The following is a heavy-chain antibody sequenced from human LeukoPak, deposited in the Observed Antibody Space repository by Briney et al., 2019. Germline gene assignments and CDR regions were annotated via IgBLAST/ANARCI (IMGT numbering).Heavy chain of an antibody. CDR1: GGTFSSYA. J-gene: IGHJ4*02. CDR2: INPNSGDT. D-gene: IGHD3-16*01. Sequence: EASVKVSCKASGGTFSSYAISWVRQDPGQGLEWMGWINPNSGDTNYAQKFQGRVTMTRDTSISTAYMELSRLRSDDTAVYYCATQRGSYLWWTGFDYWGQGTLVTVSS. CDR3: ATQRGSYLWWTGFDY. V-gene: IGHV1-2*02.